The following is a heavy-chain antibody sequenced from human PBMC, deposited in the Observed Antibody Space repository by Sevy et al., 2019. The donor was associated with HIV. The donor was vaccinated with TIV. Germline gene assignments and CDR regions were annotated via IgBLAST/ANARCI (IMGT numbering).Heavy chain of an antibody. CDR3: ARMGDYSDSSGYYPLKF. Sequence: ASVKVSCKASGYTFTGYYVHWVRQAPGQGLEWMGWINPNNGGTYFAKKFQDSVTLTTETSVNTAYMELRSLTFDDTAIYYCARMGDYSDSSGYYPLKFWGQRTLVTVSS. V-gene: IGHV1-2*02. J-gene: IGHJ4*02. D-gene: IGHD3-22*01. CDR1: GYTFTGYY. CDR2: INPNNGGT.